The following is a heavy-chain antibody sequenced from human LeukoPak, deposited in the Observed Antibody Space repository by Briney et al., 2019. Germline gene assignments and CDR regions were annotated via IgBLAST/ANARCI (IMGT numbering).Heavy chain of an antibody. D-gene: IGHD6-13*01. V-gene: IGHV5-51*01. Sequence: GESLKISCKGSGYSFTSYWIGWVRQMPGKGLEWMGIIYPGDSDTRYSPSFQGQVTISADKSISTAYLQWSSLKASDTAMYCCARSIAAAGTRSLHFDYWGQGTLVTVSS. CDR2: IYPGDSDT. J-gene: IGHJ4*02. CDR1: GYSFTSYW. CDR3: ARSIAAAGTRSLHFDY.